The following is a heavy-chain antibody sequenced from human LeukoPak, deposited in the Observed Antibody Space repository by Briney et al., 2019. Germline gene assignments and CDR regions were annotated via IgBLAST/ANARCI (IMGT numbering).Heavy chain of an antibody. CDR2: LSRTSRTPTYA. J-gene: IGHJ4*02. CDR1: GFTFSDYT. V-gene: IGHV3-21*06. D-gene: IGHD4-17*01. Sequence: GGSLRLSCAASGFTFSDYTMNWVRQAPGKGLEWVSSLSRTSRTPTYAYYADSVKGRFTISRDNDKNELYLQTNSLRAEDTAVYYCTRPSADDYGSNDYWGQGTLVTVSS. CDR3: TRPSADDYGSNDY.